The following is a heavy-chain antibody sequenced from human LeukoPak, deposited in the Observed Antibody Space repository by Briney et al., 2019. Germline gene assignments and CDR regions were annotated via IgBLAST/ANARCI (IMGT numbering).Heavy chain of an antibody. V-gene: IGHV3-33*01. CDR3: TRYNNDHFDY. CDR1: GFTFGGYG. D-gene: IGHD1-14*01. Sequence: GGALRLSCAGSGFTFGGYGMHWFRQTPGKGLEWVAVIAYDGSRAFYADSVKGRFTISRDNSKNTMSVQMDDLRAEDTAVYYCTRYNNDHFDYWGQGTLVTVSS. CDR2: IAYDGSRA. J-gene: IGHJ4*02.